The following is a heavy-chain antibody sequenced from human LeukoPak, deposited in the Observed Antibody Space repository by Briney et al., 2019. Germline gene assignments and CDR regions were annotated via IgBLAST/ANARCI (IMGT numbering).Heavy chain of an antibody. CDR3: AKELLEVRGLDY. CDR2: INSNGGIT. D-gene: IGHD3-10*01. Sequence: PGGSLRLSCSASGFTFSSFAMHWVRQAPGKGLEYVSVINSNGGITYYADSVKGRFTISRDNSKNTLYLQMSSLRTEDTAVYYCAKELLEVRGLDYWGQGTLVTVSS. CDR1: GFTFSSFA. J-gene: IGHJ4*02. V-gene: IGHV3-64D*06.